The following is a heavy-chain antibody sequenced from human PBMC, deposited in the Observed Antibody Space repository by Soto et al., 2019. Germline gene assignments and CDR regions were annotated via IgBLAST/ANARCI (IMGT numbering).Heavy chain of an antibody. J-gene: IGHJ6*02. V-gene: IGHV1-69*02. CDR3: ASGGGSYWHYGMDV. CDR1: GGTFSSYT. CDR2: IIPILGIA. Sequence: QVQLVQSGAEVKKPGSSVKVSCKASGGTFSSYTISWVRQAPGQGLEWMGRIIPILGIANYAQKFQGRVTITADKSTSTAYVELSSLRAEDTAVYYCASGGGSYWHYGMDVWGQGTTVTVSS. D-gene: IGHD3-10*01.